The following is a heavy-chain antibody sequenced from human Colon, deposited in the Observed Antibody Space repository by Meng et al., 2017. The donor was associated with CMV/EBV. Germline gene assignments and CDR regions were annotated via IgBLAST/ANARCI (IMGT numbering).Heavy chain of an antibody. CDR1: GFTFSSYE. D-gene: IGHD3-22*01. CDR2: ISSSGSTI. Sequence: GGSLRLSCAASGFTFSSYEMNWVRQAPGKGLEWVSYISSSGSTIYYADSVKGRFTISRDNAKNSLYLQMNSLRAEDTAVYYCASSRPISGYYGGFDYWGQGTLVTVSS. J-gene: IGHJ4*02. V-gene: IGHV3-48*03. CDR3: ASSRPISGYYGGFDY.